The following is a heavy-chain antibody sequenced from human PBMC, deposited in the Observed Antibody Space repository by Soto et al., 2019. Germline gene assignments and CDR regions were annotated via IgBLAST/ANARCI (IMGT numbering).Heavy chain of an antibody. Sequence: QVQLVESGGGVVQPGRSLRLSCAASGFTFSRYGMHWVLQAPGKGLEWVAVISYDGSNKYYADSVKGRFTISRDNSKNKLYLQMNSLRAEDTAVYYCAIPSRYGSGTPDYWGQGTLVTVSS. CDR1: GFTFSRYG. D-gene: IGHD3-10*01. V-gene: IGHV3-30*03. CDR3: AIPSRYGSGTPDY. J-gene: IGHJ4*02. CDR2: ISYDGSNK.